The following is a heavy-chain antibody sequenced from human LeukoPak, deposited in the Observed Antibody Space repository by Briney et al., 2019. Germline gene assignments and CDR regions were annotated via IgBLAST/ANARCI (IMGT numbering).Heavy chain of an antibody. J-gene: IGHJ4*02. V-gene: IGHV3-48*03. CDR2: ISSSGSGSIF. CDR3: GKVPTYSSPLDY. CDR1: GFTFSSFE. Sequence: PGGSVTLPCAASGFTFSSFEMSWVPQAPGEGLEWISYISSSGSGSIFYYADSVKDHFTISSHNANNSAYLHIDSLRHDGTLLFYFGKVPTYSSPLDYWGQGTLVTVS. D-gene: IGHD6-13*01.